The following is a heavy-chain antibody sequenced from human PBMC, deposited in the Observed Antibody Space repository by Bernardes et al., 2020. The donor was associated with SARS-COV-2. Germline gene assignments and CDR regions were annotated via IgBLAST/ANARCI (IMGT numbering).Heavy chain of an antibody. Sequence: GGSLRLSCAASGFVFSSYGMHWVRQAPGKGLEWVAVISYDGSETYYGDSVKGRFTISRDTSKNTLYLQMNSLRSEDTAVYYCATDQRYYDSLTGRTYYYGMGVWGQGTRVTVSS. CDR2: ISYDGSET. CDR3: ATDQRYYDSLTGRTYYYGMGV. V-gene: IGHV3-30*03. D-gene: IGHD3-9*01. J-gene: IGHJ6*02. CDR1: GFVFSSYG.